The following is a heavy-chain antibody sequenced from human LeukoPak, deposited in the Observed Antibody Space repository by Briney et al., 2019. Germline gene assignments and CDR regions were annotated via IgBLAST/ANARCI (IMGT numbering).Heavy chain of an antibody. V-gene: IGHV4-59*01. CDR3: AKEGAESFPDAFDI. Sequence: KASETLSLTCTVSGGSISPYYWSWLRHPPGKGLEWIGYISYSGSTKNNPSLKSRVTISVDTSKNQFSLKLTSVTAADAAVYYCAKEGAESFPDAFDIWGQGTMITVSS. D-gene: IGHD3-10*01. CDR2: ISYSGST. J-gene: IGHJ3*02. CDR1: GGSISPYY.